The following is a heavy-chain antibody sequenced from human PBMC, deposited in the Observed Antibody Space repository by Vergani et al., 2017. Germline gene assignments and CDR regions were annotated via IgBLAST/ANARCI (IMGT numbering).Heavy chain of an antibody. V-gene: IGHV5-51*03. D-gene: IGHD5-18*01. CDR2: IYPGDSDT. Sequence: EVQLVQSGAEVKKPGESLKISCKGSGYSFTSYWIGWVRQMPGKGLEWMGIIYPGDSDTRYSPSFQGQVTISADKSISTAYLQWSSLKASDTAMYYCARLNDVDTARVDAFDIWGQGTMVTVSS. CDR1: GYSFTSYW. CDR3: ARLNDVDTARVDAFDI. J-gene: IGHJ3*02.